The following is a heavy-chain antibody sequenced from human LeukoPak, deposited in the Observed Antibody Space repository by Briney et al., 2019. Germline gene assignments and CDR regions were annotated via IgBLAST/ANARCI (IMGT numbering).Heavy chain of an antibody. CDR1: GYTLTELS. CDR2: FDPEDGET. CDR3: ATGDGYNSDY. V-gene: IGHV1-24*01. J-gene: IGHJ4*02. Sequence: ASVTVSFTVSGYTLTELSMHWVRQAPGKGLEWMGGFDPEDGETIYAQKFQGRVTMTEDTSTDTAYMELSSLRSEDTAVYYCATGDGYNSDYWGQGTLVTVSS. D-gene: IGHD5-24*01.